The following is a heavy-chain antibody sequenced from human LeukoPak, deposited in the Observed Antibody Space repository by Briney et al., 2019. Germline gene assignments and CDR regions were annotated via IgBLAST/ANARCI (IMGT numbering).Heavy chain of an antibody. J-gene: IGHJ5*02. V-gene: IGHV3-15*01. CDR3: TTGLYLVPAAIISGWFDP. CDR1: GFTFSNAW. D-gene: IGHD2-2*01. Sequence: GGSLRLSCAASGFTFSNAWMSWVRQAPGKGLEWVGRIKSKTDGGTTDYAAPVKGRFTILRDDSKNTLYLQMNSLKTEDTAVYYCTTGLYLVPAAIISGWFDPWGQGTLVTVSS. CDR2: IKSKTDGGTT.